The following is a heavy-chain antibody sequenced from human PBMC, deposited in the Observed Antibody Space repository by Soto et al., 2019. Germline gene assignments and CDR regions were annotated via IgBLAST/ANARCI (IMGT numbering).Heavy chain of an antibody. CDR2: MRHSGGT. Sequence: QVQLQQWGAGLLKPSETLSLTCAVYGGSVSSGSYYWSWIRQPPGKGLEWIGEMRHSGGTHFNPSLKSGVTTSVDTSKNQFSLKMGSATAADTALYYCARVERGTATTVVDAFDIWGPGTMVTVSS. CDR3: ARVERGTATTVVDAFDI. D-gene: IGHD1-1*01. V-gene: IGHV4-34*01. CDR1: GGSVSSGSYY. J-gene: IGHJ3*02.